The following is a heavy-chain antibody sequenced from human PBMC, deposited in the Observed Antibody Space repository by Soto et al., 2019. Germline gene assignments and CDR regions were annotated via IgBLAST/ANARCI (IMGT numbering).Heavy chain of an antibody. CDR2: ISWNSGIL. V-gene: IGHV3-9*01. D-gene: IGHD3-3*01. Sequence: EVQLVESGGDLVQPGRSLRLSCAASGFTFDDYPMHWVRQAPGKGLEWVSGISWNSGILGYADSVSGRFSISRDKAKKSLYLQMIGLRPEDTALSFCVKVGLTSIFGQVNDGVVIWGRGTMVTVSS. CDR3: VKVGLTSIFGQVNDGVVI. J-gene: IGHJ3*02. CDR1: GFTFDDYP.